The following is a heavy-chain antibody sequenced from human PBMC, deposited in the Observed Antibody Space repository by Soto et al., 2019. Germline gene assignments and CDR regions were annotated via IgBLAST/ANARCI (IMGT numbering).Heavy chain of an antibody. V-gene: IGHV3-48*02. CDR2: ISSSSSTI. Sequence: GGSLRLSCAASGFTFSSYSMNWVRQAPGKGLEWVSYISSSSSTIYYADSVKGRFTISRDNAKNSLYLQMNSLRDEDTAVYYYARDLRYSLKYDYYYYGTDVWGQGTTVTVSS. CDR3: ARDLRYSLKYDYYYYGTDV. D-gene: IGHD5-18*01. J-gene: IGHJ6*02. CDR1: GFTFSSYS.